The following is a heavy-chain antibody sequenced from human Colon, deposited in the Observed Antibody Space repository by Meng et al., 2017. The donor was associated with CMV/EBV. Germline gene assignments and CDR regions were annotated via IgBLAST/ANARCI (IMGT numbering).Heavy chain of an antibody. CDR2: INTDGTTL. D-gene: IGHD2/OR15-2a*01. V-gene: IGHV3-74*03. J-gene: IGHJ6*02. CDR3: VRADVTDQNNIAIAYFYGMDV. Sequence: GGSLRLSCAVSGFTFTNYWMHWVRHSPGKGLEWVSRINTDGTTLTYAVSVKGRFTVSRDNAKNMVYLQMDSLRANDTGVYYCVRADVTDQNNIAIAYFYGMDVWGQGTTVTVSS. CDR1: GFTFTNYW.